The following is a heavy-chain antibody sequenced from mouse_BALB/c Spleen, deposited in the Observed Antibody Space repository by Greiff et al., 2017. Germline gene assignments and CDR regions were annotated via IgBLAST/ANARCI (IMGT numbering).Heavy chain of an antibody. D-gene: IGHD1-2*01. CDR2: IDPANGNT. CDR3: ARERGFYCGTDYFDY. CDR1: GFNFKDTY. V-gene: IGHV14-3*02. J-gene: IGHJ2*01. Sequence: VQLQQSGAELVKPGASVKLSCTASGFNFKDTYMHWVKQRPEQGLEWIGRIDPANGNTNYDPKFQGKATLTADTSSNTAYLQLSSLTSEDTAVYYCARERGFYCGTDYFDYWGQGTTLTVSS.